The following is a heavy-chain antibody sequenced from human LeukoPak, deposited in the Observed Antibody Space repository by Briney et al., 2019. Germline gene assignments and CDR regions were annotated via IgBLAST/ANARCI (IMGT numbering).Heavy chain of an antibody. CDR3: AKDTSIGRYCTNGVCSPFDY. J-gene: IGHJ4*02. CDR1: GFTLSSDA. Sequence: GGSLRLSCAGSGFTLSSDAISWVRQAPGKGLGWGSAISDTGATTYDADSVKGRFTISRDNSRSTLYLQMNSLRAEDTALYYCAKDTSIGRYCTNGVCSPFDYWGQGTLVTVSS. CDR2: ISDTGATT. V-gene: IGHV3-23*01. D-gene: IGHD2-8*01.